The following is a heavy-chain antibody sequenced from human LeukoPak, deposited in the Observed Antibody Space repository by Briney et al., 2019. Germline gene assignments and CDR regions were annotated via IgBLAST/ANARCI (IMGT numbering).Heavy chain of an antibody. D-gene: IGHD5-24*01. J-gene: IGHJ4*02. Sequence: GGSLRLSCAASGFTFSDYYWSWIRQAPGKGLAGVSYISSSSSDTNYADSVKGRFTITRDNDKNSLYLQMNSMRAEDTAVYYCARGSRTIQLGDDYWGQGTLVTVSS. CDR1: GFTFSDYY. CDR3: ARGSRTIQLGDDY. CDR2: ISSSSSDT. V-gene: IGHV3-11*06.